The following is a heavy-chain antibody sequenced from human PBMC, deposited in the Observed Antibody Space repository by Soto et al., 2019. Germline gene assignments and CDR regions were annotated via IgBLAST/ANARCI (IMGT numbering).Heavy chain of an antibody. CDR1: GFTFSSYA. Sequence: GGSLRLSCAASGFTFSSYAMHWVRQAPGKGLEWVAVISYDGSNKYYADPVKGRLTISRDNSKNTLSLQMNSLRAEDTAVYYCAKDRGYCDSSSCYLGHAFDIWGQGTMVTVSS. CDR3: AKDRGYCDSSSCYLGHAFDI. J-gene: IGHJ3*02. V-gene: IGHV3-30-3*01. CDR2: ISYDGSNK. D-gene: IGHD2-2*01.